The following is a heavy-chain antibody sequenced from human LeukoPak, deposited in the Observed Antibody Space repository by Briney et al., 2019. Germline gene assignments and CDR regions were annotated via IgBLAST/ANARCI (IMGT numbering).Heavy chain of an antibody. CDR1: GFTFSDYY. V-gene: IGHV3-11*01. D-gene: IGHD2-15*01. Sequence: GGSLRLSCAASGFTFSDYYMSWVRQAPGKGREWISHITSGGTTIYYADSVKGRFTISRDNAKKSLYLEMNSLRVEDTAVYYCARDGGSAVSYYFDYWGQGALVTVTS. CDR3: ARDGGSAVSYYFDY. CDR2: ITSGGTTI. J-gene: IGHJ4*02.